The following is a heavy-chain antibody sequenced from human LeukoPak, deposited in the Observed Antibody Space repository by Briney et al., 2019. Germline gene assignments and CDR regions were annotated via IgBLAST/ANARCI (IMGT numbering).Heavy chain of an antibody. CDR1: GYTFTIYY. CDR2: INPNSGGT. V-gene: IGHV1-2*02. CDR3: ARNPPYCTSTSCYNDY. J-gene: IGHJ4*02. D-gene: IGHD2-2*02. Sequence: ASVKVSCKASGYTFTIYYMHWVRQAPGQGLEWMGWINPNSGGTSYAQRFQGRVTMTRDTSISTAYLELRGLTSDDTAVYYCARNPPYCTSTSCYNDYWGQGTLVTVSS.